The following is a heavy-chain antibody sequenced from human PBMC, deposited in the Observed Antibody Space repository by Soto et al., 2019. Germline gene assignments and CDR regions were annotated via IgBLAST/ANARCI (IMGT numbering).Heavy chain of an antibody. CDR2: IGTAGDT. V-gene: IGHV3-13*01. D-gene: IGHD3-9*01. J-gene: IGHJ6*02. CDR1: GFTFSSYD. CDR3: ARTYYDILTGYYRRHYYGMDV. Sequence: WGSQRLPCAASGFTFSSYDMHWVLQATGKGLEWVSAIGTAGDTYYPGSVKGRFTISRENAKNSLYLQMNSLRAEDTAVYYCARTYYDILTGYYRRHYYGMDVWGQGTTVTVSS.